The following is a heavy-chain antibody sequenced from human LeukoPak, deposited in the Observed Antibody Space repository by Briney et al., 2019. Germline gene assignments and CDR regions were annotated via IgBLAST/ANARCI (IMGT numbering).Heavy chain of an antibody. J-gene: IGHJ5*02. V-gene: IGHV1-18*01. CDR2: VSAYNGNT. Sequence: ASVKVSCKASGYTFSNYGISWVRQAPGQGLEWLGWVSAYNGNTNYAQKLQGRVTMTTGTSTGIAYMELKSLRSDDTAVYYCARAGGVSFVARWFDPWGQGSLVTVSS. D-gene: IGHD3-16*01. CDR1: GYTFSNYG. CDR3: ARAGGVSFVARWFDP.